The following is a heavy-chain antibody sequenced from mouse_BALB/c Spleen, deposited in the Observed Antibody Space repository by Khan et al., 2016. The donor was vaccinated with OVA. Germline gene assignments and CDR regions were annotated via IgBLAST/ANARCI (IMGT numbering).Heavy chain of an antibody. D-gene: IGHD1-1*01. CDR1: GYSITSDYA. V-gene: IGHV3-2*02. Sequence: EVQLQESGPGLVKPSQSLSLTCTVTGYSITSDYARNWIRQLPGNQLEWMGFISYSGNTNYNPSLKSRISITRDTSKNQCFLQLNSVTTEDTATYYCARVYGGDFDYWGQGTTLTVSS. CDR2: ISYSGNT. CDR3: ARVYGGDFDY. J-gene: IGHJ2*01.